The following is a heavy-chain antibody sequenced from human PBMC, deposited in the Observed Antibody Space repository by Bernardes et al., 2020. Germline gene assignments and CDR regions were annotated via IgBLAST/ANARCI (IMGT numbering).Heavy chain of an antibody. CDR1: GYTFTSYG. CDR3: ARDKGGVTKNYYYYGMDV. Sequence: ASVKVSCKASGYTFTSYGISWVRQAPGQGLEWMGWISAYNGNTNYAQKLQGRVTMTTDTSTSTAYMELRSLRSDDTAVYYCARDKGGVTKNYYYYGMDVWGQGTTVTVSS. D-gene: IGHD3-16*01. CDR2: ISAYNGNT. J-gene: IGHJ6*02. V-gene: IGHV1-18*01.